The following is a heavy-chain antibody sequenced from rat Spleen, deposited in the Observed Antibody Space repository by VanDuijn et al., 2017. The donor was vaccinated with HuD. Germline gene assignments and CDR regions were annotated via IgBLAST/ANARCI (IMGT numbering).Heavy chain of an antibody. CDR1: VYSITSSY. V-gene: IGHV3-1*01. CDR2: ISYSGSS. CDR3: ASITSYWYFDL. Sequence: EVQLQESGPGLVKPSQSLSLTCSVTVYSITSSYRWSWIRKFPGNEMEWIGHISYSGSSNYHPSLKSRISFSRDTSRNQFFLQLNSVTTEDTATYYCASITSYWYFDLWGPGTMVTVSS. J-gene: IGHJ1*01. D-gene: IGHD1-10*01.